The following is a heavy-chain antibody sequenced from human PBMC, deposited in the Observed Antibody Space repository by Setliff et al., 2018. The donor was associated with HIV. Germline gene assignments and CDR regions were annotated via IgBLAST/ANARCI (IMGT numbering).Heavy chain of an antibody. V-gene: IGHV3-23*01. J-gene: IGHJ3*02. Sequence: GSLRLSCAASGFTFSSYAMSWVRQTPEKGLEWVSIITSGGSTYYAYSAKGRFIISRDNSQNTLYLQMHSLRAEDTAVYYCARSKGHLYYDDDTGYVLRAFDIWGQGTMVTVSS. CDR1: GFTFSSYA. D-gene: IGHD3-22*01. CDR2: ITSGGST. CDR3: ARSKGHLYYDDDTGYVLRAFDI.